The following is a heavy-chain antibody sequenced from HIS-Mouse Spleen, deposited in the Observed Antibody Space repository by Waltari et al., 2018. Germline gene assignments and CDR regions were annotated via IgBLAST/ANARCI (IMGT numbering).Heavy chain of an antibody. CDR3: ASLGYCSGGSCYHFDY. D-gene: IGHD2-15*01. CDR1: GGSFSGYY. Sequence: QVQLQQWGAGLLKPSETLSLTCAVYGGSFSGYYWSWIRQPPGKGLEWIGEINHSGSTNYNPSLKSRVTISVDTSKNQFSLKLSSVTAADTAVYYCASLGYCSGGSCYHFDYWGQGTLVTVSS. J-gene: IGHJ4*02. V-gene: IGHV4-34*01. CDR2: INHSGST.